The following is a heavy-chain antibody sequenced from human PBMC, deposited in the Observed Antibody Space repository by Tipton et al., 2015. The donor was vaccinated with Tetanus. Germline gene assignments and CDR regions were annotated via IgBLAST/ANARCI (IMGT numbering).Heavy chain of an antibody. Sequence: SLRLSCAASRFTFSSYGMHWVRQAPGKGLEWVAVISYDGNSEYYADSVKGRFTISRDNSKNTLSLQMNSLRAEDTAVYYCARDQIVEQATRDHDYGVDVWGQGTTVTVSS. CDR2: ISYDGNSE. D-gene: IGHD3-22*01. CDR3: ARDQIVEQATRDHDYGVDV. J-gene: IGHJ6*02. V-gene: IGHV3-30*03. CDR1: RFTFSSYG.